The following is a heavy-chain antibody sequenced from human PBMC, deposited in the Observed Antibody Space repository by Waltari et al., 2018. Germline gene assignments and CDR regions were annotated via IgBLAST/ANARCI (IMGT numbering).Heavy chain of an antibody. V-gene: IGHV3-9*01. Sequence: EVQLVESGGGLVQPGRSLRLSCAASGFPFDDYAMHWVRQAPGKGLEWVSGISWNRGSIGYADSVKGRFTISRDNAKNSLYLQMNSLRAEDTALYYCAKDIGIIVVVPAATYGMDVWGQGTTVTVSS. J-gene: IGHJ6*02. D-gene: IGHD2-2*01. CDR1: GFPFDDYA. CDR3: AKDIGIIVVVPAATYGMDV. CDR2: ISWNRGSI.